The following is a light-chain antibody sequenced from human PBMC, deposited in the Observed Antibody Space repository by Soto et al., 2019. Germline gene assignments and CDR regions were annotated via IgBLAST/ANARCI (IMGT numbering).Light chain of an antibody. J-gene: IGKJ1*01. CDR2: DAS. Sequence: EIVLTQSPATLSSSPGERATLSCRASQSVSNYLAWYQQKPGQAPRLLIYDASNRATGIPPRFSGSGSGTDFTLTISSLDHEDFAVYYCQQRTNWWTFGQGTKVDIK. V-gene: IGKV3-11*01. CDR1: QSVSNY. CDR3: QQRTNWWT.